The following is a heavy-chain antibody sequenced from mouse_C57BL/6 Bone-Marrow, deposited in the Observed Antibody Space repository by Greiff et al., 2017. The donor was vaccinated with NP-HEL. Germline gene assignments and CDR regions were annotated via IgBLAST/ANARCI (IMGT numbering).Heavy chain of an antibody. CDR2: IYPGGGYT. Sequence: QVQLQQSGAELVRPGTSVKMSCKASGYTFTNYWIGWAKQRPGHGLEWIGDIYPGGGYTNYNEKFKGKATLTADKSSRTAYMQFSSLTSADSASYYCARGGFYYYGRGYFDVWGTGTTVTVSS. D-gene: IGHD1-1*01. V-gene: IGHV1-63*01. J-gene: IGHJ1*03. CDR1: GYTFTNYW. CDR3: ARGGFYYYGRGYFDV.